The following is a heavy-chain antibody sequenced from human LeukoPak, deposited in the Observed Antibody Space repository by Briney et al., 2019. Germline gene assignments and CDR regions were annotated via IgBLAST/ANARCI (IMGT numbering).Heavy chain of an antibody. Sequence: GGSLRLSCTASGFTFSSSAMSWVRQAPGKGLEWVSDISGSAGSTYYADSVKGRFTISRDNSKNTLFLQMNSLRAEDTAVYYCAKDPTYGGYIDYWGQGTPVTVSS. D-gene: IGHD4-23*01. CDR2: ISGSAGST. CDR1: GFTFSSSA. CDR3: AKDPTYGGYIDY. V-gene: IGHV3-23*01. J-gene: IGHJ4*02.